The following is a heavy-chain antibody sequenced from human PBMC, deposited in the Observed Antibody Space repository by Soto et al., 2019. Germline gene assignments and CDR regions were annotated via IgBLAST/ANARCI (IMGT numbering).Heavy chain of an antibody. CDR1: GGSISSGGYS. D-gene: IGHD3-3*02. CDR3: ARVADR. J-gene: IGHJ5*02. V-gene: IGHV4-30-2*01. CDR2: IYHSGST. Sequence: SETLSLTCAVSGGSISSGGYSWSWIRQPPGKGLEWIGYIYHSGSTYYNPSLKSRVTISVDRSKNQFSLKLSSVTAADTAVYYGARVADRWGQGTLVTVSS.